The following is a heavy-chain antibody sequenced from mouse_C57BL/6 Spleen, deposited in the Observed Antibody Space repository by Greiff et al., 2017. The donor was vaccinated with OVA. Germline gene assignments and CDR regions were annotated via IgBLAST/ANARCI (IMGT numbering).Heavy chain of an antibody. Sequence: VQLKQSGPELVKPGASVKISCKASGYSFTGYYMNWVKQSPEKSLEWIGEINPSTGGTTYNQKFKAKATLTVDKSSSTAYMQLKSLTSEDSAVYYCARTITTVVADWYFDVWGTGTTVTVSS. J-gene: IGHJ1*03. CDR1: GYSFTGYY. D-gene: IGHD1-1*01. CDR2: INPSTGGT. V-gene: IGHV1-42*01. CDR3: ARTITTVVADWYFDV.